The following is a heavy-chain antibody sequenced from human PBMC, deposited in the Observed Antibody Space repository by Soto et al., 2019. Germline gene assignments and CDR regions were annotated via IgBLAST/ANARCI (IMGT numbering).Heavy chain of an antibody. CDR2: IYYSGST. CDR1: GGSISSYY. Sequence: SETLSLTCTVSGGSISSYYWSWIRQPPGKGLEWIGYIYYSGSTNYNPSLKSRVTISVDTSKNQFSLKLSSVTAADTAVYYCARVLCDSSGYYRRDYYYGMDVWGQGTTVSVSS. D-gene: IGHD3-22*01. V-gene: IGHV4-59*01. CDR3: ARVLCDSSGYYRRDYYYGMDV. J-gene: IGHJ6*02.